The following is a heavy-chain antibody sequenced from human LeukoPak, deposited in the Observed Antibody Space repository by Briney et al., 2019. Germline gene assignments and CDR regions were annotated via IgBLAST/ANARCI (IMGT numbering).Heavy chain of an antibody. CDR2: FHYGGSA. J-gene: IGHJ5*02. CDR1: GDSVSSSNFF. CDR3: ARHEYQVFPPANWFDP. V-gene: IGHV4-39*02. D-gene: IGHD6-6*01. Sequence: SETLSLTCTVSGDSVSSSNFFWGWIRQPPGKGLEWTGSFHYGGSAFYNPSLKSRVTISVDTSNNHFSLKLTSVTAADSAVYYCARHEYQVFPPANWFDPWGQGTLVTVSS.